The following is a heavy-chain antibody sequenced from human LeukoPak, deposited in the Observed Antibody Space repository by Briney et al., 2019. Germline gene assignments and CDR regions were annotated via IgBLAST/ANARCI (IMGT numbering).Heavy chain of an antibody. CDR3: ASRLYGDAFDI. J-gene: IGHJ3*02. V-gene: IGHV3-48*03. D-gene: IGHD4-17*01. CDR1: GFTFSSYE. Sequence: GGSLRLSCAASGFTFSSYEMNWVRQAPGKGLEWFSYISSSGSTIYYADSVKGRFTISRDNAKNSLYLQMNSLRAEDTAVYYCASRLYGDAFDIWGQGTMVTVSP. CDR2: ISSSGSTI.